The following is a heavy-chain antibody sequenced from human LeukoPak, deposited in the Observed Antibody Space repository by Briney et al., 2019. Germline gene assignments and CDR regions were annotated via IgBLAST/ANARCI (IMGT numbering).Heavy chain of an antibody. CDR2: INHSGST. CDR1: GGSFSGYY. D-gene: IGHD6-19*01. V-gene: IGHV4-34*01. CDR3: AGASTIAVAGTFDY. Sequence: SETLSLTCAVYGGSFSGYYWSGIRQPPGKGLEWIGEINHSGSTNYNPSLKSRVTISVDTSKNQFSLKLSSVTAADTAVYYCAGASTIAVAGTFDYWGQGTLVTVSS. J-gene: IGHJ4*02.